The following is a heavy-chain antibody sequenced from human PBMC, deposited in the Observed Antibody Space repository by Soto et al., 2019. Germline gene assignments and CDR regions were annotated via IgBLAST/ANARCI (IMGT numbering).Heavy chain of an antibody. CDR1: GFTFSSYG. Sequence: QVQLVESGGGVVQPGRSLRLSCAASGFTFSSYGMHWVRQAPGKGLEWVAVISYDGSNKYYADSVKGRFTISRDNSKNTLYVQMNSLRVEDTAVYYCAKFRGLYGDYWFDYWGLGTLVTVSS. CDR3: AKFRGLYGDYWFDY. V-gene: IGHV3-30*18. CDR2: ISYDGSNK. J-gene: IGHJ4*02. D-gene: IGHD4-17*01.